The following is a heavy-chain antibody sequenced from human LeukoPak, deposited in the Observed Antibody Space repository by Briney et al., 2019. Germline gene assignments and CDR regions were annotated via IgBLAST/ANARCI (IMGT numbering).Heavy chain of an antibody. Sequence: ASVKVSCKASGYTFTSYYMHWVRQAPGHGLEWIGIINPSGDNTWYAQKFQGRVTMTRDMATSTDYLEVSSLRSEDTAVYYCARDNSLRDTAWWFDPWGQGTLVTVSS. CDR1: GYTFTSYY. J-gene: IGHJ5*02. CDR3: ARDNSLRDTAWWFDP. D-gene: IGHD5-24*01. CDR2: INPSGDNT. V-gene: IGHV1-46*01.